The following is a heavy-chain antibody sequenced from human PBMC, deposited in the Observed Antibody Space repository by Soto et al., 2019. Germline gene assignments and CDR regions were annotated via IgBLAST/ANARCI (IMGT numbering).Heavy chain of an antibody. D-gene: IGHD2-8*01. CDR1: RLTPNSCG. CDR2: VSFDGGDK. Sequence: HPPGSMRLACVLSRLTPNSCGTGCIRQAPGKGLGWVALVSFDGGDKSYADFVKGRLTISRDHSKNTLYLQMNSLRAEDTAVYFCERDSLRIGVSWFEFWGEGTLVTVSS. J-gene: IGHJ5*01. CDR3: ERDSLRIGVSWFEF. V-gene: IGHV3-30*19.